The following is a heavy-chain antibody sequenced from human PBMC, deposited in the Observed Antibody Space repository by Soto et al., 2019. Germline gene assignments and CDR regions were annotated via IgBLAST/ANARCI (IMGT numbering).Heavy chain of an antibody. Sequence: QVHLQESGSGLVKPSQTLSLTCAVSGGSISSGGYSWIWIRQPPGKGLEWIGYIYHSGSTFYNPSLKSRVTISVDKSKNQFSLKLSSVTAADTAVYYCARGRPDGDWLDPWGQGTLVTVSS. V-gene: IGHV4-30-2*01. D-gene: IGHD6-6*01. CDR2: IYHSGST. CDR3: ARGRPDGDWLDP. J-gene: IGHJ5*02. CDR1: GGSISSGGYS.